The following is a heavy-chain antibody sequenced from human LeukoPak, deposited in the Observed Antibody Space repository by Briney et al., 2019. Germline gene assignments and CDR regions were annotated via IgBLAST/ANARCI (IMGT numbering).Heavy chain of an antibody. CDR2: ISSSSSYI. CDR1: GFTFSSYS. J-gene: IGHJ6*03. D-gene: IGHD6-13*01. Sequence: GSLRLSCAASGFTFSSYSMNWVRQAPGKGLEWVSSISSSSSYIYYAVSVKGRFTISRDNAKNSLYLQMNSLRAEDTAVYYCARGDSGYPRRSSWYNYYYYYYMDVWGKGTTVTVSS. V-gene: IGHV3-21*01. CDR3: ARGDSGYPRRSSWYNYYYYYYMDV.